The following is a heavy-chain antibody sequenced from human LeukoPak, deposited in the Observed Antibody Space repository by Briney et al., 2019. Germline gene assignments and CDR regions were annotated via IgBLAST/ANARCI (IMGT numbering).Heavy chain of an antibody. Sequence: PGGSLRLSCAASGFTVSSNYMSWVRQAPGKGLEWVSVIYSGGSTHYADSVKGRFTIFRDNSKNTLYLQMNSLRAEDTAVYYCAKDRTAWQFDYWGQGTLVTVSS. CDR3: AKDRTAWQFDY. CDR1: GFTVSSNY. J-gene: IGHJ4*02. CDR2: IYSGGST. D-gene: IGHD2-21*02. V-gene: IGHV3-53*01.